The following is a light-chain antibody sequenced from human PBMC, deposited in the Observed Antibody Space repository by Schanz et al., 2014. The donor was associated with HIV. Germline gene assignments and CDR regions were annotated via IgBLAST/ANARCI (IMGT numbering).Light chain of an antibody. CDR2: GAS. Sequence: IRITQSPSSLSASTGDRVTITCRTSQVISSFLAWYQQKPGRAPRLLIYGASTLQTGVPSRFSGSGSGTDFTLTISSLQPEDFATYYCQQSYSTLPITFGQGTRLEIK. J-gene: IGKJ5*01. V-gene: IGKV1-8*01. CDR3: QQSYSTLPIT. CDR1: QVISSF.